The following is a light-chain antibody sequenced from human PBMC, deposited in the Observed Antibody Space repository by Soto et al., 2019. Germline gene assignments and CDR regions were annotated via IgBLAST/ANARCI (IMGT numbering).Light chain of an antibody. J-gene: IGKJ1*01. Sequence: EIVITQSPGTLSLSPGERATLSCRTSQSVSNYLAWYQQKPGQAPRLLIYDASNRATGIPARFSGSGSGTNFTLTISRLETEDFAVYYCQQYGGSPGTFGQGTKVDIK. V-gene: IGKV3-20*01. CDR2: DAS. CDR3: QQYGGSPGT. CDR1: QSVSNY.